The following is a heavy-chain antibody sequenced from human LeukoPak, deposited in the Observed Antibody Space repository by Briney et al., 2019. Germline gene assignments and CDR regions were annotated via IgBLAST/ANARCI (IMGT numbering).Heavy chain of an antibody. CDR1: GGTFSSYA. V-gene: IGHV1-69*05. J-gene: IGHJ6*03. Sequence: SVKVSCKASGGTFSSYAISWVRQAPGQGREWMGRIIPIFGTANYAQKSQGRVTITTDESTSTAYMELSSLRSEDTAVYYCARDRSPRRRHYYYYMDVWGKGTTVTVSS. CDR3: ARDRSPRRRHYYYYMDV. CDR2: IIPIFGTA.